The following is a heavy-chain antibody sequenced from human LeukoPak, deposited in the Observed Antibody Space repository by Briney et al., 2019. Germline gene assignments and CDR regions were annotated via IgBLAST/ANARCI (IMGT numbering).Heavy chain of an antibody. Sequence: GGSLRLSCAASGFTFSRYWMSWVRQTPGKGLEWVANIKQDGNEKYYVDSVKGRFAISRDNAKNSLFLQMNSLRAEDTAVYYCASQHCSSTTCYTDAFDIWGQGTMVTVSS. V-gene: IGHV3-7*01. D-gene: IGHD2-2*02. CDR1: GFTFSRYW. J-gene: IGHJ3*02. CDR3: ASQHCSSTTCYTDAFDI. CDR2: IKQDGNEK.